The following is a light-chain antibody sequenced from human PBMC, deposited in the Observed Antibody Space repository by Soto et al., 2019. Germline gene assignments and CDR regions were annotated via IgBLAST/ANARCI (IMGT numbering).Light chain of an antibody. Sequence: QSVLTQPASVSGSPGQTITISCTGTSSDVGGYNYVSWYQHRPGNAPELMIFEVSHRPSGVSHRFSGSKSGNTASLTISGLQAEDEAVYHCSLCTGSTYYDVFGAGTKLTVL. J-gene: IGLJ1*01. CDR2: EVS. V-gene: IGLV2-14*01. CDR3: SLCTGSTYYDV. CDR1: SSDVGGYNY.